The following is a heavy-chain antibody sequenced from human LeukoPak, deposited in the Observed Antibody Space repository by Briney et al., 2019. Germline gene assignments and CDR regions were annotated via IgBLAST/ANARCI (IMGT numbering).Heavy chain of an antibody. CDR2: INSDGSTT. CDR1: GFTFDDYA. V-gene: IGHV3-74*01. Sequence: GGTLRLSCAASGFTFDDYAMHWVRQAPGKGLVWVSHINSDGSTTTYADSVKGRFTISRDNAKNTLFLQMNSLRAEDTAVYYCARSVYYYYYMDVWGKGTTVTISS. CDR3: ARSVYYYYYMDV. J-gene: IGHJ6*03.